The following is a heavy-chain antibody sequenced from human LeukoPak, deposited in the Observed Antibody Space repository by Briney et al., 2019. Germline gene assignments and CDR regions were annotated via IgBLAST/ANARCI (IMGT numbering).Heavy chain of an antibody. J-gene: IGHJ3*01. CDR3: ARGGRWIVGTQDAFDF. Sequence: GGSLRLSCAASAFTFSSYAMHWVRQAPGKGLQWVTVISYDGSNKYYADSVKGRFTISRDNSKNTLYLQMNSLRAEDTAVYYCARGGRWIVGTQDAFDFWGQGTMVTVSS. V-gene: IGHV3-30-3*01. CDR1: AFTFSSYA. D-gene: IGHD1-26*01. CDR2: ISYDGSNK.